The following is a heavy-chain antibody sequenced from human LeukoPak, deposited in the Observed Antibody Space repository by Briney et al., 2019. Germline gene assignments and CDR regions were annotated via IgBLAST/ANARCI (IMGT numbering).Heavy chain of an antibody. D-gene: IGHD3-22*01. V-gene: IGHV3-53*01. CDR2: ITDNGRT. J-gene: IGHJ4*02. CDR1: GGSISSGGYY. CDR3: AKRGVVIRVILVGFHKEAYYFDS. Sequence: ETLSLTCTVSGGSISSGGYYWSWIRQAPGKGLDWVAGITDNGRTTYADSVKGRFTISTDNPKNTLYLQMNSLRAEDTAVYFCAKRGVVIRVILVGFHKEAYYFDSWGQGALVTVSS.